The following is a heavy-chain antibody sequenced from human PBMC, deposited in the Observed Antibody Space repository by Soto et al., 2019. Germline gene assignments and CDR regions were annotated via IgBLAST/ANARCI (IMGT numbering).Heavy chain of an antibody. J-gene: IGHJ4*02. CDR1: GYTCTSYG. CDR2: ISAYNGNT. CDR3: ARGGRNRAEAY. V-gene: IGHV1-18*01. Sequence: QVQLVQSGAEVKKPGASVKVSCKASGYTCTSYGISWVRQAPGQGLEDMGWISAYNGNTNYAQNLQGRVTMTTDTFTSTAYMELRIVRSDDTSVYYGARGGRNRAEAYWGQGTLVTVSS. D-gene: IGHD6-19*01.